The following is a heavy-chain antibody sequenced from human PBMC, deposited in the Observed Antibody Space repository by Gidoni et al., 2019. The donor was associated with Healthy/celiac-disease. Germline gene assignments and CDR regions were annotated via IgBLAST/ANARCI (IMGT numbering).Heavy chain of an antibody. V-gene: IGHV3-23*01. CDR3: AKGDSSGWYFDY. CDR1: GFTFSSYA. D-gene: IGHD6-19*01. J-gene: IGHJ4*02. Sequence: EVQLLASGGGLVQPGGSLILSCAASGFTFSSYAMSWVRQAPGKGLEWVSAISGSGGSTYYADSVKGRFTISRDNSKNTLYLQMNSLRAEDTAVYYCAKGDSSGWYFDYWGQGTLVTVSS. CDR2: ISGSGGST.